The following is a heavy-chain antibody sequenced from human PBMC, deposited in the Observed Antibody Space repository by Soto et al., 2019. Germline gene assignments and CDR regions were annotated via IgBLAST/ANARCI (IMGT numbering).Heavy chain of an antibody. CDR2: ISSNGVGT. CDR3: ARRARPDFYYMDV. Sequence: EVQLAVSGGGLAQPRGSLRISCAASGFTLSGYAMVWVRQAPGNGLEYVSGISSNGVGTYYANSVQGRFTISRDNSKNTVYLQMGSLRPEDMAVYYCARRARPDFYYMDVWGKGTTVTVS. CDR1: GFTLSGYA. V-gene: IGHV3-64*01. D-gene: IGHD6-6*01. J-gene: IGHJ6*03.